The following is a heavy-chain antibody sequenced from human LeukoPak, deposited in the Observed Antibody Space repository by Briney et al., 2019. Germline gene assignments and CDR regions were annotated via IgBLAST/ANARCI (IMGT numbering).Heavy chain of an antibody. J-gene: IGHJ5*02. V-gene: IGHV4-59*08. D-gene: IGHD3-22*01. CDR1: GGSISSYY. Sequence: SETLSLTCTVSGGSISSYYWSWIRQPPGKGLEWIGYIYYSGSTNYNPSLKSRVTISVDTSKNQFSLKLSSVTAADTAVYDCARHVASYDSSGYYFNWFDPWGQGTLVTVSS. CDR3: ARHVASYDSSGYYFNWFDP. CDR2: IYYSGST.